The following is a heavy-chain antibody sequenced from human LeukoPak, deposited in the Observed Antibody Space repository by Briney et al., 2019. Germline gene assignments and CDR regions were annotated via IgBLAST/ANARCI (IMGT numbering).Heavy chain of an antibody. CDR3: ARGGHVRFYDNSYSGHY. D-gene: IGHD3-22*01. Sequence: ASVKVSCKASGYTFNNYGIIWVRQAPGQGLEWMGWISSYNGYTHYAQKFQGRVTMTTDTSTTTAYMELRGLRSDDTAVYYCARGGHVRFYDNSYSGHYWGQGTLFTVSS. V-gene: IGHV1-18*01. CDR1: GYTFNNYG. J-gene: IGHJ4*02. CDR2: ISSYNGYT.